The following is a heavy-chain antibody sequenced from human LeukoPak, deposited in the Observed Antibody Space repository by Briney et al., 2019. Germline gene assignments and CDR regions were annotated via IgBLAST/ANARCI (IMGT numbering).Heavy chain of an antibody. D-gene: IGHD1-26*01. J-gene: IGHJ3*02. CDR2: IYYSGST. CDR1: GYSISSSYY. CDR3: ARWSSWLAFDI. V-gene: IGHV4-61*01. Sequence: PSETLSLTCTVSGYSISSSYYRSWIRQPPGKGLEWIGYIYYSGSTNYNPSLKSRVTISVDTSKNQFSLKLSSVTAADTAVYYCARWSSWLAFDIWGQGTMVTVSS.